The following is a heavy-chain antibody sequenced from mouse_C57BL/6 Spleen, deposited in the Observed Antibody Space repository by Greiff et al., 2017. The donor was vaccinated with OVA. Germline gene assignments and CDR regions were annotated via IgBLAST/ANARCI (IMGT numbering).Heavy chain of an antibody. J-gene: IGHJ2*01. V-gene: IGHV5-6*01. CDR1: GFTFSSYG. D-gene: IGHD2-4*01. CDR2: ISSGGSYT. Sequence: EVQVVESGGDLVKPGGSLKLSCAASGFTFSSYGMSWVRQTPDKRLEWVATISSGGSYTYYPDSVKGRFTISRDNAKNTLYLQMSSLKSEDTAMYYCARHSYYYDELFDYWGQGTTLTVSS. CDR3: ARHSYYYDELFDY.